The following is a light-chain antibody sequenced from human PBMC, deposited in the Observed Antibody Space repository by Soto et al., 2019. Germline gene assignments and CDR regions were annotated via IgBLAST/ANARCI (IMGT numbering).Light chain of an antibody. V-gene: IGKV3-15*01. J-gene: IGKJ4*01. Sequence: IVITQSPATLSVSPGERATLSCRASQSINSNLAWYQQKPGQAPRLLMFRASIRATGFPARFSGSRSGTEFTLTINSLQSEDFAVYYCQRYNNWPLNFGGGTKV. CDR3: QRYNNWPLN. CDR1: QSINSN. CDR2: RAS.